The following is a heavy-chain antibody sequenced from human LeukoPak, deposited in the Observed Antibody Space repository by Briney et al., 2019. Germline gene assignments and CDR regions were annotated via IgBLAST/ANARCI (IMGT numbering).Heavy chain of an antibody. J-gene: IGHJ5*02. CDR3: ASSLVLRFLEGSRPFDP. Sequence: PSQTLSLTCTVSGGSISSGGYYWSWIRQHPGKGLEWIGYIYYSGSTYYNPSLKSRVTISVDTSKNQFSLKLSSVTAADTAVYYCASSLVLRFLEGSRPFDPWGQGTLAAVSS. CDR1: GGSISSGGYY. V-gene: IGHV4-31*03. CDR2: IYYSGST. D-gene: IGHD3-3*01.